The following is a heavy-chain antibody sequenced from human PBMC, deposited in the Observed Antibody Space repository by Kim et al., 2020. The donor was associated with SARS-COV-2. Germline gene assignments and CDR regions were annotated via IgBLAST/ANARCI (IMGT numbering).Heavy chain of an antibody. CDR3: ARAAIYYDSNGFYYYFDY. J-gene: IGHJ4*02. D-gene: IGHD3-22*01. V-gene: IGHV3-11*06. Sequence: KGRFTISRDNAKNSLYLQMNSLRAEDTAVYYCARAAIYYDSNGFYYYFDYWGQGTLVTVSS.